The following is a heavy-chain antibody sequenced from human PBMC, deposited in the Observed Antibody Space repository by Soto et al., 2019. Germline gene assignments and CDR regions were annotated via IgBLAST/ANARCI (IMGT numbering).Heavy chain of an antibody. CDR1: GGSISSSSYY. CDR3: RVVITEYYFDY. Sequence: PSETLSLTCTVSGGSISSSSYYWGWIRQPPGKGLEWIGSIYYSGSTYYNPSLKSRVTISVDTSKNQFSLKLSSVTAADTAVYYCRVVITEYYFDYWGQGTLVTVSS. V-gene: IGHV4-39*01. J-gene: IGHJ4*02. CDR2: IYYSGST. D-gene: IGHD3-22*01.